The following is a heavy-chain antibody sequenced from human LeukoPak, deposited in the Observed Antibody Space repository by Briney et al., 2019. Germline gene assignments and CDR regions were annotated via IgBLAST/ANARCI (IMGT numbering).Heavy chain of an antibody. V-gene: IGHV3-20*04. D-gene: IGHD3-3*02. CDR1: GFTFVDYG. CDR2: INYNGAIT. J-gene: IGHJ4*02. Sequence: GGSLRLSCAPSGFTFVDYGLSWVRRAPGKGLEWLCAINYNGAITDYADSVKGRFTISRDNAKNSLYLRMDSLRAEDTALYYCARDRLGPSFSVSHFDLWGQGTLVTVSS. CDR3: ARDRLGPSFSVSHFDL.